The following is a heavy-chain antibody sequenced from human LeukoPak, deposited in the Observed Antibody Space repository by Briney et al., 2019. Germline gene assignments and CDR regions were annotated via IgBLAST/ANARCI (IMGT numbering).Heavy chain of an antibody. D-gene: IGHD4-17*01. V-gene: IGHV3-74*01. CDR3: AREGSDGDYDFYNYYGMDV. CDR2: INRDGSGT. CDR1: GFTLSSYW. J-gene: IGHJ6*02. Sequence: GGSLRLSCAASGFTLSSYWMHWVRQAPGKGLLWVSRINRDGSGTGYADSVKGRFTISRDNAKNTLYMQMNSLRADDTAVYYCAREGSDGDYDFYNYYGMDVWGQGTTVTVSS.